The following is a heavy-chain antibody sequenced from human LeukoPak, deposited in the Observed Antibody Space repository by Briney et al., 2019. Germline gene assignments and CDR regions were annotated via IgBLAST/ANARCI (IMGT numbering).Heavy chain of an antibody. V-gene: IGHV3-30*02. CDR2: IHFDGSTK. CDR1: GFTFSSYG. Sequence: GGSLRLSCAASGFTFSSYGMHWVRQAPGKGLEWVAFIHFDGSTKYSGDSVKGRLTVSRDNSKDTFYLQMNSLSPEDTAVYYCAKDQCTRTSCDGYPGHWGQGTLVTVSS. CDR3: AKDQCTRTSCDGYPGH. D-gene: IGHD2-2*01. J-gene: IGHJ4*02.